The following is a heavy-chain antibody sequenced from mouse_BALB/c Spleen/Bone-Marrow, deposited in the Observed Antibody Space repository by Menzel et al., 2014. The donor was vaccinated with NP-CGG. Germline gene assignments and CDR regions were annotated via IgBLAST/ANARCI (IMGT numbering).Heavy chain of an antibody. CDR3: ARDYGNYVRFAY. J-gene: IGHJ3*01. D-gene: IGHD2-1*01. Sequence: EVMLVESGGGLVQPGGSLRLSCATSGFTFTDYYMSWVRQPPGKALEWLGFIRNKANGYTTEYSASVKGRFTISGDNSQSILYLQMNTLRAEDSATYYCARDYGNYVRFAYWGQGTLVTGSA. V-gene: IGHV7-3*02. CDR2: IRNKANGYTT. CDR1: GFTFTDYY.